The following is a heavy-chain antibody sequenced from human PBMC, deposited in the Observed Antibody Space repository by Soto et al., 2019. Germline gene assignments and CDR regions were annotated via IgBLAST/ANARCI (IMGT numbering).Heavy chain of an antibody. V-gene: IGHV4-30-4*01. J-gene: IGHJ4*02. CDR3: ARLASSGYQGYFDY. CDR1: GGSISSGDYY. CDR2: IYYSGST. Sequence: SETLSLTCTVSGGSISSGDYYWSWIRQPPGKGLEWIGYIYYSGSTYYNPSLKSRVTISVDTSKNQFSLKLSSVTAADTAVYYCARLASSGYQGYFDYWGQGTLVTVYS. D-gene: IGHD3-22*01.